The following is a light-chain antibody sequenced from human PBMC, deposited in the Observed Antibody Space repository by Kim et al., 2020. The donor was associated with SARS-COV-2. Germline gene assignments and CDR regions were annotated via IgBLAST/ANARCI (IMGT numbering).Light chain of an antibody. J-gene: IGKJ2*01. CDR2: GAS. CDR1: QSVSNSF. CDR3: QQYGTTPYT. V-gene: IGKV3-20*01. Sequence: EIVLTRSPGTLSLSPGERATLSCRASQSVSNSFLAWYRQRPGQAPSLLIYGASTRATGIPDRFSGSGSGTDFTLTISRLEPEDFAVYYCQQYGTTPYTFGQGTKLEI.